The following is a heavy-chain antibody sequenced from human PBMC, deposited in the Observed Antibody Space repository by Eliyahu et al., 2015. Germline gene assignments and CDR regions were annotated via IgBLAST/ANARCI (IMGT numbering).Heavy chain of an antibody. CDR3: ASLQAVAGTLLGSEVDY. CDR1: GYSFTSYX. CDR2: IDPSDSYT. Sequence: EVQLVQSGAEVKXXGESLRISCTGSGYSFTSYXXSWXRQMPGKGLEWMGRIDPSDSYTXYSPSFQGHVTISADKSISTAYLQWSSLKASDTAMYYCASLQAVAGTLLGSEVDYWGQGTLVTVSS. J-gene: IGHJ4*02. D-gene: IGHD6-19*01. V-gene: IGHV5-10-1*03.